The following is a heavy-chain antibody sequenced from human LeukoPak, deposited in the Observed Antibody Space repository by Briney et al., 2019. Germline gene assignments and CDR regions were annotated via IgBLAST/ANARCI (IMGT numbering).Heavy chain of an antibody. CDR3: ARAWGYYDSSGYQVNYFDY. D-gene: IGHD3-22*01. Sequence: SETLSLTCTVSGGSISSYYWSWIRQPAGTGLEWIGRIYTSGSTNYNPSLKSRVTMSVDTSKNQFSLKLSSVTAADTAVYYCARAWGYYDSSGYQVNYFDYWGQGTLVTVSS. V-gene: IGHV4-4*07. J-gene: IGHJ4*02. CDR1: GGSISSYY. CDR2: IYTSGST.